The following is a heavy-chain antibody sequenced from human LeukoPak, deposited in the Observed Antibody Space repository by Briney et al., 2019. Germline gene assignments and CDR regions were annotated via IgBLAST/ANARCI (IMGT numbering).Heavy chain of an antibody. CDR1: GGSISSGSDY. CDR3: ARTWDD. V-gene: IGHV4-61*02. CDR2: IYTSGNT. Sequence: PSQTLSLTCTVSGGSISSGSDYWSWIRQPAGKGLEWIGRIYTSGNTNYSPSLKSRVTISVDTSKNQFSLKLSSVTAADTAVYYCARTWDDWGQGTLVTVSS. D-gene: IGHD1-26*01. J-gene: IGHJ4*02.